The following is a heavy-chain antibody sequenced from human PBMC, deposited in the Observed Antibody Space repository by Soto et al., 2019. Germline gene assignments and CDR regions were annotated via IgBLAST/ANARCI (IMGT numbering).Heavy chain of an antibody. J-gene: IGHJ6*02. CDR1: GGSISSYY. V-gene: IGHV4-59*01. Sequence: SETLSLTCTVSGGSISSYYWSWIRQPPGKGLEWIGYIYYSGSTNYNPSLKSRVTISVDTSKNQFSLKLSSVTAADTAVYYCARGEIAAAGTRAYYYYYGMDVWGQGTTVTVSS. CDR3: ARGEIAAAGTRAYYYYYGMDV. CDR2: IYYSGST. D-gene: IGHD6-13*01.